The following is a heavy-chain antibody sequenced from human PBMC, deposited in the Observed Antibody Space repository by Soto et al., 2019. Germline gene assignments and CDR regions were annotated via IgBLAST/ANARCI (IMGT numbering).Heavy chain of an antibody. CDR3: AKDLESGDYDSWFDP. J-gene: IGHJ5*02. D-gene: IGHD4-17*01. CDR1: GFTFSSYG. Sequence: QVQLVESGGGVVQPGRSLRLSCAASGFTFSSYGMHWVRQAPGKGLEWVAVISYDGSNKYYADSVKGRFTITRDNSKNTLYLQMNSLRAENTAVYYCAKDLESGDYDSWFDPWGQGTLVTVSS. V-gene: IGHV3-30*18. CDR2: ISYDGSNK.